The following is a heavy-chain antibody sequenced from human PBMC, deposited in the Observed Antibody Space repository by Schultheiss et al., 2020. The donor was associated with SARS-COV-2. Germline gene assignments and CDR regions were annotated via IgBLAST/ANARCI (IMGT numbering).Heavy chain of an antibody. J-gene: IGHJ4*02. CDR3: ARGVYDFWSGYFDY. V-gene: IGHV3-74*01. CDR2: INSDGSST. Sequence: GGSLRLSCAASGFTFSSYWMHWVRQAPGKGLVWVSRINSDGSSTSYADSVKGRFTISRDNAKNSLYLQMNSLRAEDTAVYYCARGVYDFWSGYFDYWGQGTLVTVSS. CDR1: GFTFSSYW. D-gene: IGHD3-3*01.